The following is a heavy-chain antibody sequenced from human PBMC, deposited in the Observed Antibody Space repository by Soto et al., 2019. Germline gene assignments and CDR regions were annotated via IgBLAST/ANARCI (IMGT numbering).Heavy chain of an antibody. J-gene: IGHJ6*02. CDR1: GGSISSSSYY. D-gene: IGHD6-19*01. CDR3: ARSLVIAVAGYYYYYYGMDV. CDR2: IYYSGST. Sequence: GGSISSSSYYWGWIRQPPGKGLEWIGSIYYSGSTYYNPSLKSRVTISVDTSKNQFSLKLSSVTAADTAVYYCARSLVIAVAGYYYYYYGMDVWGQGTTVTVSS. V-gene: IGHV4-39*01.